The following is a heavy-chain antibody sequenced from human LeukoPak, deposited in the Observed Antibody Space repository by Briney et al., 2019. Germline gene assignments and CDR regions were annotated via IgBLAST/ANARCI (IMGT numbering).Heavy chain of an antibody. Sequence: PSETLSLTCTVSGGSISSYYWSWIRQPPGKGLEWIGYIYYSGSTKYNPSLKSRVNMSVDTSENQFSLRLSSVTAADTAVYYCARHSSILTGYPFDYWGQGTLVTVSS. CDR3: ARHSSILTGYPFDY. CDR2: IYYSGST. J-gene: IGHJ4*02. CDR1: GGSISSYY. V-gene: IGHV4-59*08. D-gene: IGHD3-9*01.